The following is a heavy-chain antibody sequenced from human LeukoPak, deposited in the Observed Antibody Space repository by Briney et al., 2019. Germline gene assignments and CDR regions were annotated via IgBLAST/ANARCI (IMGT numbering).Heavy chain of an antibody. CDR1: GFTFSSYN. Sequence: PGESLRLSCAASGFTFSSYNMDWVRQAPGKGLEWVSYISRSSNTIYYTDSVKGRFTISRDNTKTSLYLQMNSLRAEDTAVYYCARDGEAAGNMDYWGQGTLVTVSS. J-gene: IGHJ4*02. CDR2: ISRSSNTI. CDR3: ARDGEAAGNMDY. V-gene: IGHV3-48*04. D-gene: IGHD6-13*01.